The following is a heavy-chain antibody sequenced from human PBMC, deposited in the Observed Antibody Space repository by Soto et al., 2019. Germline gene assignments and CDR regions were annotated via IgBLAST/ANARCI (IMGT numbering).Heavy chain of an antibody. CDR1: GFTFSNAW. J-gene: IGHJ3*02. CDR3: IIYDFWSGSLDAFDI. D-gene: IGHD3-3*01. CDR2: IKSKTDGGTT. V-gene: IGHV3-15*01. Sequence: PGGSLRLSCAASGFTFSNAWMSWVRQAPGKGLEWVGRIKSKTDGGTTDYAAPVKGRFTISRDDSKNTLYLQMNSLKTEDTAVYYCIIYDFWSGSLDAFDIWGQGTMVTVSS.